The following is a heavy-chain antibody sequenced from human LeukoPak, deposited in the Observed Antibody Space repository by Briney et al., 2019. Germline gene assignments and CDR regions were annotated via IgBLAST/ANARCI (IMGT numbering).Heavy chain of an antibody. Sequence: SETLSLTCTVSGGSISSRSYYWGWIRQPPGKGLEWIGSIYYSGSTYYNPSLKSRVTISVDTSKNQFSLKLSSVTAADTAVYYCARQTMTTVRNWGQGTLVTVSS. CDR3: ARQTMTTVRN. D-gene: IGHD4-17*01. CDR2: IYYSGST. CDR1: GGSISSRSYY. V-gene: IGHV4-39*01. J-gene: IGHJ4*02.